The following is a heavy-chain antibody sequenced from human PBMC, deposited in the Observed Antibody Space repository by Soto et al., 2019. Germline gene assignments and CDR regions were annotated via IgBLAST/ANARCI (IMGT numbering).Heavy chain of an antibody. CDR3: ARSVTA. Sequence: QVQLQESCPGLMKPPQTLSLTCTVSGGSISSGGYYWSWIRLHPGKGLEWIGYIYYIGSTYYSPSLKSGVTISVDTYKNHFPLKVSSVTAADTAVDYCARSVTAWGQGTLVTVSS. V-gene: IGHV4-31*03. CDR2: IYYIGST. CDR1: GGSISSGGYY. D-gene: IGHD2-8*02. J-gene: IGHJ5*02.